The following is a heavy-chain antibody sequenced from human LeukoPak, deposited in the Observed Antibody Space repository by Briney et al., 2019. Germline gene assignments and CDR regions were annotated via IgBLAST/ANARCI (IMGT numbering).Heavy chain of an antibody. V-gene: IGHV3-30*18. J-gene: IGHJ4*02. CDR1: GFTFSSYG. D-gene: IGHD6-19*01. Sequence: PGRSLRLSCAASGFTFSSYGMHWVRQAPGKGLEWVAVISYDGSNKYYADSVKGRFTISRDNSKNTLYLQMNSLRAEDTAVYYCAKVAVAVTTWGQGTLVTVSS. CDR2: ISYDGSNK. CDR3: AKVAVAVTT.